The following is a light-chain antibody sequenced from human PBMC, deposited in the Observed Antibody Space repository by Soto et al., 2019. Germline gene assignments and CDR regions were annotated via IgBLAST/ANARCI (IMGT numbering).Light chain of an antibody. J-gene: IGKJ1*01. CDR3: HHYGNSPQT. V-gene: IGKV3-20*01. Sequence: EIVMTQSPATLSVSPGERATLSCRASQSVTSNYLAWYQQKPGQAPRLLIYGASSRATGIPDRFSGSGSGTDFTLTISRLEPEDFAVYYCHHYGNSPQTFGQGTKVDIK. CDR1: QSVTSNY. CDR2: GAS.